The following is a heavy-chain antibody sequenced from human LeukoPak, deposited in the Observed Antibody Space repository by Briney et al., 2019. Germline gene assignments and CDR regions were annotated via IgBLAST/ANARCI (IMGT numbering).Heavy chain of an antibody. D-gene: IGHD4-17*01. Sequence: GGSLRLSCAASGFTFSSYGMHWVRQAPGKGLEWVAVIWYDGSNKYYADSVKGRFTISRDNSKNTLYLQMNSLRAEDTAVYYCARAGYGDYPFDYWGQGTLVTVSS. J-gene: IGHJ4*02. CDR1: GFTFSSYG. CDR3: ARAGYGDYPFDY. CDR2: IWYDGSNK. V-gene: IGHV3-33*01.